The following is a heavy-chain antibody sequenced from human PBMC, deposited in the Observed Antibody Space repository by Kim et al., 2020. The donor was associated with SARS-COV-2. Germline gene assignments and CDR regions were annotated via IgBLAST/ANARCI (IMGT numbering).Heavy chain of an antibody. CDR3: ARDGRRVGRSTVVTLALDY. V-gene: IGHV4-31*02. D-gene: IGHD4-17*01. Sequence: SRVTISVDTSKNQFSLKLSSVTAADTAVYYCARDGRRVGRSTVVTLALDYWGQGTLVTVSS. J-gene: IGHJ4*02.